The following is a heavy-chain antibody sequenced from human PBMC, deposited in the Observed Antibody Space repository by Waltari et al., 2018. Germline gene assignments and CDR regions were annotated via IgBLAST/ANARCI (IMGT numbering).Heavy chain of an antibody. J-gene: IGHJ6*02. CDR1: GGSVTSGRYY. V-gene: IGHV4-61*01. CDR2: ISYHGST. CDR3: ARDSPYQLYERFGMDV. D-gene: IGHD3-10*01. Sequence: VQLQQSGPGLVNPSETLSLTCTVSGGSVTSGRYYWSWVRQPPGKGLEWIGYISYHGSTNYKAAPKGRLAISVDTSKNQFALRLNSVTAADTAVYYCARDSPYQLYERFGMDVWGQGTAVTVS.